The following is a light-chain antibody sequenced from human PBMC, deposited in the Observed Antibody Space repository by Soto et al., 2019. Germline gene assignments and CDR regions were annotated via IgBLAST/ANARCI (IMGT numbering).Light chain of an antibody. J-gene: IGKJ2*01. CDR2: GAS. CDR1: QSVSSTY. CDR3: QQYGGSPPYT. V-gene: IGKV3-20*01. Sequence: EIVLTQSPGTLSLSPGERATLSCRASQSVSSTYLAWYQHKPGQAPRLLIYGASSRATGTTDRFSGSGSGTHFTLTIIRREPEDFALYYCQQYGGSPPYTFGQGTKLEIK.